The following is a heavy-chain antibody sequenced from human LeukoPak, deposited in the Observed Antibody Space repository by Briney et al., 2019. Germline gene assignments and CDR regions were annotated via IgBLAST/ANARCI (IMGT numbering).Heavy chain of an antibody. CDR2: ISYDGSNK. V-gene: IGHV3-30*18. D-gene: IGHD3-22*01. J-gene: IGHJ4*02. Sequence: GRSLRLSCGAPGFTFSNYGMHWVRQAPGKGLEWVAVISYDGSNKYYADSVKGRFTISRDNSKNTLYLQMNSLRAEDTAVYYCAKAFGSSGYYFDYWGQGTLVTVSS. CDR3: AKAFGSSGYYFDY. CDR1: GFTFSNYG.